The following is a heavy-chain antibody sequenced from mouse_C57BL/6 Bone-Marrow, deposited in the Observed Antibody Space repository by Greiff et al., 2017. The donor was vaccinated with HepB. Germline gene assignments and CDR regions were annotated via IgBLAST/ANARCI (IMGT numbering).Heavy chain of an antibody. V-gene: IGHV5-4*03. CDR1: GFTFSSYS. CDR3: ARGEINYGEYFDV. Sequence: DVMLVESGGGLVKPGGSLKLSCAASGFTFSSYSMSWVRQTPEKRLEWVATISDGGSYTYYPDNVKGRFTISRDNAKNNLYLQMSHLKSEDTAMYYCARGEINYGEYFDVWGTGTAVTVSA. CDR2: ISDGGSYT. J-gene: IGHJ1*03. D-gene: IGHD1-1*01.